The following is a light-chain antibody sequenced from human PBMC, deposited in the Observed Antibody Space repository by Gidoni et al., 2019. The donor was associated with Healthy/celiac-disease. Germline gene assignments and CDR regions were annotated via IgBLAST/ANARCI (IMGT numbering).Light chain of an antibody. J-gene: IGKJ4*01. CDR3: LQDYNYPLT. Sequence: AIQMTQSPSSLSASVGDRVTITCRASQGIRNDLGWYHQKPGKAPKLLIYAASSLQSGVPSKFSGSGSGTDFTLTISSLQPEDFATYYCLQDYNYPLTFGGGTKVEIK. CDR1: QGIRND. CDR2: AAS. V-gene: IGKV1-6*01.